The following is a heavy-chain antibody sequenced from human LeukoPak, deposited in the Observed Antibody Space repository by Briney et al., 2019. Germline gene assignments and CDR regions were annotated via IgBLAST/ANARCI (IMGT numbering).Heavy chain of an antibody. CDR3: ARRGASLRKFYFDY. J-gene: IGHJ4*02. V-gene: IGHV4-39*01. CDR1: GGSISSSSYY. Sequence: PSETLSLTCTVSGGSISSSSYYWGWIRQPPGKGLEWIGSIYYSGSTYYNPSLKSRVTISVDTSKNQFSLKLSSVTAADTAVYYCARRGASLRKFYFDYWGQGTLVTVSS. CDR2: IYYSGST. D-gene: IGHD2-2*01.